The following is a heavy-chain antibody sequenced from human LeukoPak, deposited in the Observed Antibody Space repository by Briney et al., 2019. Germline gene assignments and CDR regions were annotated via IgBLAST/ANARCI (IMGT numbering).Heavy chain of an antibody. V-gene: IGHV4-4*07. Sequence: PSETLSLTCTVSGGSISSYYWSWIRQPAGKGLEWIGRIYTSGNTNDNPSLKSRVTMSIDTSKNQFSLRLSSVTAADKAVYYCATEGPAGSAYWGQGTLVTVSS. CDR1: GGSISSYY. CDR3: ATEGPAGSAY. J-gene: IGHJ4*02. D-gene: IGHD6-19*01. CDR2: IYTSGNT.